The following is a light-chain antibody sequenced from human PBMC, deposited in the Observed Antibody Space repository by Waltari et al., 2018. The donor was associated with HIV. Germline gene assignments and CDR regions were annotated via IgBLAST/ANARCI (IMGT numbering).Light chain of an antibody. CDR2: RNN. V-gene: IGLV1-47*01. J-gene: IGLJ3*02. CDR3: ASWDDSLSAWV. CDR1: SCNIGRKY. Sequence: QSVLTQPPSASGSPGERATSGCSGSSCNIGRKYIYWSQQLPGPATKLLIDRNNQRPSRFPDPFSVSGSGTSASLAISGRRAEDEADYSCASWDDSLSAWVFGGGTKLTVL.